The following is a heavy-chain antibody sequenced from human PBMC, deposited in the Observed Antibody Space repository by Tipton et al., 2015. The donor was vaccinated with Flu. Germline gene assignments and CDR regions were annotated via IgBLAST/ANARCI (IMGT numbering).Heavy chain of an antibody. Sequence: TLSLTCTVSGDSISSDYYWGWIRQPPGKGLEWIGCVYHGGTTYYNPSLKSRVAISLDTFKNQFSLKLTSVTAADTALYYCATTTYYYGSGSHDYWGQGTLVTVSS. CDR2: VYHGGTT. D-gene: IGHD3-10*01. J-gene: IGHJ4*02. CDR3: ATTTYYYGSGSHDY. V-gene: IGHV4-38-2*02. CDR1: GDSISSDYY.